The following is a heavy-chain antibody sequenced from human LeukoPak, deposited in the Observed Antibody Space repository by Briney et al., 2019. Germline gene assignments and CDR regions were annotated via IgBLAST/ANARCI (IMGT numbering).Heavy chain of an antibody. J-gene: IGHJ4*02. Sequence: ASVKVSCKASGYTFTSYGISWVRQAPGQGLEWMGWISAYNGNTNYAQKLQGRVTMTTDTSTSTAYMELRSLRSDDTAVYYCARGRPYYDILTDTSGTFDYWGQGTLVTVSS. CDR1: GYTFTSYG. CDR3: ARGRPYYDILTDTSGTFDY. D-gene: IGHD3-9*01. CDR2: ISAYNGNT. V-gene: IGHV1-18*01.